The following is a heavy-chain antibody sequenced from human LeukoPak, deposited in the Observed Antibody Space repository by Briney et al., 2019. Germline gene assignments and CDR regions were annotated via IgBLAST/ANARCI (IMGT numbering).Heavy chain of an antibody. J-gene: IGHJ6*03. V-gene: IGHV4-38-2*02. CDR1: GYSISSGYY. CDR3: ARGGGNGGGWVGHYYYMDV. D-gene: IGHD4-23*01. CDR2: MYHSGGT. Sequence: PSETLSLTCIVSGYSISSGYYWTWIRQPPGKGLEWIGNMYHSGGTYKNPSLKSRVTISVDTSKNQFSLRLSSVSAADTAVYYCARGGGNGGGWVGHYYYMDVWGKGTTVTVSS.